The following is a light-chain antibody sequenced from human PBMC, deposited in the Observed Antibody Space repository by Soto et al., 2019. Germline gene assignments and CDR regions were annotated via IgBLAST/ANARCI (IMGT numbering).Light chain of an antibody. J-gene: IGLJ1*01. Sequence: QSALTQPASVSGSPGQSITISCTGTSSDVGGYNYVSWYQQHPGKAPKLMIYDVSNRPSGVSNRFSGSKSGNTASLTISGLQAEYEADYYCSSYISSSTYVFGTGTKLTVL. V-gene: IGLV2-14*01. CDR2: DVS. CDR3: SSYISSSTYV. CDR1: SSDVGGYNY.